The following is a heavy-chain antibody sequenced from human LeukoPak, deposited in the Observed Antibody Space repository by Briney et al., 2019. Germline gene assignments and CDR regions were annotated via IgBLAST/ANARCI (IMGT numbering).Heavy chain of an antibody. J-gene: IGHJ4*02. Sequence: PGGSLRLSRAASGFTFSSYEMNWVRQAPGKGLEWVSYISSSGSTIYYADSVKGRFTISRDNAKNSLYLQMNSLRAEDTAVYHCARDPTLVTTVTYYFDYWGQGTLVTVSS. CDR2: ISSSGSTI. V-gene: IGHV3-48*03. CDR1: GFTFSSYE. CDR3: ARDPTLVTTVTYYFDY. D-gene: IGHD4-17*01.